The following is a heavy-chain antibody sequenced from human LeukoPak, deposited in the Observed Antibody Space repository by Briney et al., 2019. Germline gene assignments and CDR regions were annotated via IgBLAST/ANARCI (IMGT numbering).Heavy chain of an antibody. CDR2: FTGRGGCT. V-gene: IGHV3-23*01. CDR3: AKGDQPLLYGGAFDY. D-gene: IGHD2-2*02. J-gene: IGHJ4*02. Sequence: GGSLRLSCAASGFTFGNYGMNWVRQAPGKGLEWVSTFTGRGGCTFYADSVKGRFTISRDISKNTLYLQMHSLRAEDTAVYYCAKGDQPLLYGGAFDYWGQGTLVTVSS. CDR1: GFTFGNYG.